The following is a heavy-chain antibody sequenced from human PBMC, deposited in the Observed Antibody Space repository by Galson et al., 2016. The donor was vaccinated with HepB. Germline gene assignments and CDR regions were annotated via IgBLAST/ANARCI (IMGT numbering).Heavy chain of an antibody. J-gene: IGHJ4*02. V-gene: IGHV1-18*01. CDR3: ATYNVSLGDYNAFDF. Sequence: SVKVSCKASGYTFSSYEISWVRQAPGQGLEWMGWISAYNGNTNYPPNLQDRVSMTADTSTGTGYMELRSLTSADTAVYFCATYNVSLGDYNAFDFWGQGTLVTVSS. CDR1: GYTFSSYE. D-gene: IGHD5/OR15-5a*01. CDR2: ISAYNGNT.